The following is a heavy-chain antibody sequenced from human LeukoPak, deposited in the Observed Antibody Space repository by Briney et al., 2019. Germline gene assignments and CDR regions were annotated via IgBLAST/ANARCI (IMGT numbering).Heavy chain of an antibody. J-gene: IGHJ4*02. D-gene: IGHD3-10*01. Sequence: GESLKISCEGSGYSFDTHWIGWVRQMPGKGLEWMGIIYPDDSDIRYSPSFQVQVTMSADKSIRTAYLHWSSLKASDTAMYYCARGKREFPGSGSYSTHFEYWGQGTLVTVSS. CDR1: GYSFDTHW. CDR3: ARGKREFPGSGSYSTHFEY. CDR2: IYPDDSDI. V-gene: IGHV5-51*01.